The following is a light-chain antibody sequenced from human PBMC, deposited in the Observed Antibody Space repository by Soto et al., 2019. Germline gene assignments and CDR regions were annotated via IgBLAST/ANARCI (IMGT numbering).Light chain of an antibody. J-gene: IGKJ1*01. CDR3: QHYGDSSWT. V-gene: IGKV3-20*01. CDR1: QSVSSSF. CDR2: GAS. Sequence: EIVLTQSPGTLSLSPGERATLSCRASQSVSSSFLAWYQQKVGQAPRLLIYGASSRATGIPDRFSGSGSGTDFTLTISRLEPEDVAVYYCQHYGDSSWTVGQGTKVDI.